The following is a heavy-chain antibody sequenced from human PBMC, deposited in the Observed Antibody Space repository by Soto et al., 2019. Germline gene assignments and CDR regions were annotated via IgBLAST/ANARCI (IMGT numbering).Heavy chain of an antibody. CDR3: ARTRGGCSGGSCYSGRSYWYFDL. J-gene: IGHJ2*01. D-gene: IGHD2-15*01. CDR2: INAGNGNT. CDR1: GYTFTSYA. V-gene: IGHV1-3*01. Sequence: QVPLVQSGAEVKKPGASVKVSCKASGYTFTSYAMHWVRQAPGQRLEWMGWINAGNGNTKYSQKFQGRVTITRDTSASTAYMELSSLRSEDTAVYYCARTRGGCSGGSCYSGRSYWYFDLWGRGTLVTVSS.